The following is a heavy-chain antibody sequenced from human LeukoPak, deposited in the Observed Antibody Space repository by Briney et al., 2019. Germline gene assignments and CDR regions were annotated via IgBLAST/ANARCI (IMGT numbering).Heavy chain of an antibody. CDR2: IYYSGST. J-gene: IGHJ5*01. D-gene: IGHD5-24*01. CDR1: GGSISSGGYY. CDR3: ARVERGRSVWFDS. Sequence: SETLSLTCTVSGGSISSGGYYWSWIRQHPGKGLEWIGYIYYSGSTYYNPSLKSRVTISVDTSKNQFSLKLSSVTAADTAVYYCARVERGRSVWFDSWGQGTLVTVSS. V-gene: IGHV4-31*03.